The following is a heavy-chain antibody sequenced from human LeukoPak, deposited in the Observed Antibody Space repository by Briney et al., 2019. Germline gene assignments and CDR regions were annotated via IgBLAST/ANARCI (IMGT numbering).Heavy chain of an antibody. J-gene: IGHJ4*02. V-gene: IGHV4-39*07. CDR2: IYYSGST. CDR1: GDSISTSNSY. Sequence: PSETLSLTCSVSGDSISTSNSYWGWIRQPPGKALEWIGSIYYSGSTYYRPSLKSRVTISVDTSKNQFSLRLSSVTAADTAVYYCARDFWHGSGSSLDYWGQGTLVTVSS. CDR3: ARDFWHGSGSSLDY. D-gene: IGHD3-10*01.